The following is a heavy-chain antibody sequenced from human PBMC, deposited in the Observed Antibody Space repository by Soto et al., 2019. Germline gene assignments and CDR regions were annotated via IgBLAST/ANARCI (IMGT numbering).Heavy chain of an antibody. D-gene: IGHD1-26*01. J-gene: IGHJ4*02. CDR2: IVVGSGNT. CDR1: GFTFTSSA. CDR3: AAWGVGATRSYVDY. V-gene: IGHV1-58*01. Sequence: SVKVSCKASGFTFTSSAAQWVRQARGQRLEWIGWIVVGSGNTNYAQKFQERVTITRDMSTSTAYMELSSLRSEDTAVYYCAAWGVGATRSYVDYWGRG.